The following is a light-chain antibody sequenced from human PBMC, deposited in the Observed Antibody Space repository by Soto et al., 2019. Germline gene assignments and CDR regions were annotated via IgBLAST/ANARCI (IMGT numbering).Light chain of an antibody. V-gene: IGLV1-40*03. J-gene: IGLJ1*01. CDR2: DSN. CDR3: QSYGTSLSGLYV. CDR1: SSNIGAGQD. Sequence: QSALTQPPSVSGAPGQRVTISCTGTSSNIGAGQDVHWYRQLPGAAPKFLISDSNNRASGVPDRFSVSKSGASASLAITGLRAEDEGDYFCQSYGTSLSGLYVFGTGTKVTVL.